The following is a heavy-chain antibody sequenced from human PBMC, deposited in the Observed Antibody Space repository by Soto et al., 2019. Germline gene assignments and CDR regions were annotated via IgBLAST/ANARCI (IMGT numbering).Heavy chain of an antibody. V-gene: IGHV3-15*07. J-gene: IGHJ1*01. Sequence: EVQLVESGGGLVKPGGSLRLSCAASGFIFNIAWMNWVRQAPGKGLEWVGRIKSKPDGATIDYAAPVKGRFTISRDDSKSTLYLQMDSLKTEDTAVYYCTTSQKYSSGPALFQYWGQGTLVTVSS. CDR3: TTSQKYSSGPALFQY. D-gene: IGHD6-19*01. CDR2: IKSKPDGATI. CDR1: GFIFNIAW.